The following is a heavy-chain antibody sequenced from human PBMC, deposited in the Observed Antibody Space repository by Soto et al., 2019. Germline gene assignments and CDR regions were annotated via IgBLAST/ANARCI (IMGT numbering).Heavy chain of an antibody. CDR1: GFTFSSYA. CDR3: ARVITDIVVVVAATDYYYGMDV. CDR2: ISYDGSNK. V-gene: IGHV3-30-3*01. Sequence: PGGSLRLSCAASGFTFSSYAMHWVRQAPGKGLEWVAVISYDGSNKYYADSVKGRFTISRDNSKNTLYLQMNSLRAEDTAVYYCARVITDIVVVVAATDYYYGMDVWGQGTTVTVSS. J-gene: IGHJ6*02. D-gene: IGHD2-15*01.